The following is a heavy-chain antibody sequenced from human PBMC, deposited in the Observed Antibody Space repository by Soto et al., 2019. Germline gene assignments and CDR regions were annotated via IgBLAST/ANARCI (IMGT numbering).Heavy chain of an antibody. CDR3: AGGTYYFDY. J-gene: IGHJ4*02. CDR1: GFTFSNYG. V-gene: IGHV3-33*01. Sequence: QVQLVESGGDVVQPGRSLRLSCAASGFTFSNYGMHWARQAPGKGLEWVAAILYDGSNKYYADSVKGRFTISRDNSKNTLDRQRDSLRAEDTAGDYRAGGTYYFDYWGQGTLVTVSS. CDR2: ILYDGSNK. D-gene: IGHD3-16*01.